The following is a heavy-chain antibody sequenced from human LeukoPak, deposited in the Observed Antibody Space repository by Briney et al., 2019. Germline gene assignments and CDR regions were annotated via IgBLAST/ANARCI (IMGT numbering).Heavy chain of an antibody. CDR1: GGSISSSSYY. CDR2: IYYSGST. Sequence: SETLSLTCTVSGGSISSSSYYWGWIRQPPGKGLEWIGSIYYSGSTYYNPSLKSRVTISVDTSKNQFSLKLSSVTAADTAVYYCATWGSTGLGFDPWGQGTLVTVSP. J-gene: IGHJ5*02. CDR3: ATWGSTGLGFDP. D-gene: IGHD6-13*01. V-gene: IGHV4-39*01.